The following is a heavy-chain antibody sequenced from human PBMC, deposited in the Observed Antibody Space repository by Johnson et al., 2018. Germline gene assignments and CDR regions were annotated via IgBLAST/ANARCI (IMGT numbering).Heavy chain of an antibody. CDR1: GFTFSSYS. CDR2: ISSSSSYI. J-gene: IGHJ3*02. CDR3: ARPWELRVADAFDI. V-gene: IGHV3-21*01. D-gene: IGHD1-26*01. Sequence: VQLVQSGGGLVKPGGSLRLSCAASGFTFSSYSMNWVRQAPGKGLEWVSSISSSSSYIYYADSVKGRFTIYRDNAKNSLYLQMNSLRAEDTAVYYWARPWELRVADAFDIWGQGTMVTVSS.